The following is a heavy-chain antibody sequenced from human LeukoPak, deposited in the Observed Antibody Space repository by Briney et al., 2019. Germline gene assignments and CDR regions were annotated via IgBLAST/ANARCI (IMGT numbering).Heavy chain of an antibody. CDR2: ISGSGGGA. Sequence: GGSLRLSCAASGFTFSHYAMSWVRQAPGKGLEWVSVISGSGGGAYYADSLRGRFTISRDNAKNTLYLQMISLTAEDTAVYYCARRRNSSDGMDFDYWGQGTLVTVSS. V-gene: IGHV3-23*01. J-gene: IGHJ4*02. CDR1: GFTFSHYA. CDR3: ARRRNSSDGMDFDY. D-gene: IGHD2/OR15-2a*01.